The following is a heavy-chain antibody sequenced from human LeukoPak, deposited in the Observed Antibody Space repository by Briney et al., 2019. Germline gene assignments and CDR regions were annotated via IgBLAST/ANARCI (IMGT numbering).Heavy chain of an antibody. J-gene: IGHJ6*03. CDR1: GYTFTGYY. Sequence: ASVKVSCKASGYTFTGYYMHWVRQAPGQGLEWMGWINPNSGGTNYAQKLQGRVTMTTDTSTSTAYMELRSLRSDDTAVYYCARKWELYYYMDVWGKGTTVTVSS. D-gene: IGHD1-26*01. V-gene: IGHV1-2*02. CDR2: INPNSGGT. CDR3: ARKWELYYYMDV.